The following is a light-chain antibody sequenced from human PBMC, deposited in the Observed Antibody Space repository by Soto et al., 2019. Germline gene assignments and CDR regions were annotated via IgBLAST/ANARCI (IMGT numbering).Light chain of an antibody. Sequence: QSVLTQPRSVSGSPGQSVTIPCTGTSSDVGGYNYVSWYQQHPGKAPKLMIYDVTKRPSGVPDRFSGSKSGNTASLTISGLQAEDEADYYCCSYAGSYSFEVFGGGTKLTVL. CDR1: SSDVGGYNY. V-gene: IGLV2-11*01. CDR2: DVT. J-gene: IGLJ2*01. CDR3: CSYAGSYSFEV.